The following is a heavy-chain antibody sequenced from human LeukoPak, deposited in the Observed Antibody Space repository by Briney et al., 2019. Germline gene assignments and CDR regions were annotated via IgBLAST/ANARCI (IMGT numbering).Heavy chain of an antibody. Sequence: GASVKASCKASGYTFTGYYMHWVRQAPGQGLEWMGRINPNSGGTNYAQKFQGRVTMTRDTSISTAYMELSRLRSDDTAVYYCARDRYCSSTSCYKYFQHWGQGTLVTVSS. CDR1: GYTFTGYY. J-gene: IGHJ1*01. CDR2: INPNSGGT. CDR3: ARDRYCSSTSCYKYFQH. V-gene: IGHV1-2*06. D-gene: IGHD2-2*02.